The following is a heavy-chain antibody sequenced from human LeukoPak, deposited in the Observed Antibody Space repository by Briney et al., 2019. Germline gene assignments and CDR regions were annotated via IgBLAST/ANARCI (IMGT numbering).Heavy chain of an antibody. V-gene: IGHV5-51*01. D-gene: IGHD6-19*01. J-gene: IGHJ6*02. CDR3: ATAVEIAVAGRYYYYGMDV. Sequence: GESLKISCKGSGYSFTSCWIGWVRQMPGEGLEWMGIIHPGDSDTRYSPSFQGQVTISADKSISTAYLQWSSLKASDTAMYYCATAVEIAVAGRYYYYGMDVWGQGTTVTVSS. CDR1: GYSFTSCW. CDR2: IHPGDSDT.